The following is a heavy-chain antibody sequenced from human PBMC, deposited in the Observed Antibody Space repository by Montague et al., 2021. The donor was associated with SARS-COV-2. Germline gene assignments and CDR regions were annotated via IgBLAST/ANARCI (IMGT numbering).Heavy chain of an antibody. D-gene: IGHD5-12*01. J-gene: IGHJ4*02. Sequence: SETLSLTCTVSGGSISNNFWSRIRQPPGKGLEWIGNIYYSESTNYNPSLKSRVTISVDTYKKQFSLQMSSVTAADTAVYYCARTRGYDPLFDFWGQGTLVTVSS. CDR2: IYYSEST. CDR1: GGSISNNF. CDR3: ARTRGYDPLFDF. V-gene: IGHV4-59*01.